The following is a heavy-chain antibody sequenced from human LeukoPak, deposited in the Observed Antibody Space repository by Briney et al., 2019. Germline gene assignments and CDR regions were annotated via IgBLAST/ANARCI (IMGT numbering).Heavy chain of an antibody. CDR3: AREGYSGYQTSDY. D-gene: IGHD5-12*01. Sequence: ASVKVSCKASGYTFTGYYMHWVRPAPGQGLEWMGWISAYNGNTNYAQKLQGRVTMTTDTSTSTAYMELRSLRSDDTAVYYCAREGYSGYQTSDYWGQGTLVTVSS. V-gene: IGHV1-18*04. CDR2: ISAYNGNT. CDR1: GYTFTGYY. J-gene: IGHJ4*02.